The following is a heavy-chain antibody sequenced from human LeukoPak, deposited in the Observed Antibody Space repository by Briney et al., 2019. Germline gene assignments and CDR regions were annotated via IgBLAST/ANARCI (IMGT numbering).Heavy chain of an antibody. CDR3: ARSGSSSSLRFDP. V-gene: IGHV4-4*09. D-gene: IGHD6-6*01. J-gene: IGHJ5*02. CDR2: IYTSGST. Sequence: SETLSLTCTVSGVSISSYYWSWIRQPPGKGLEWIGYIYTSGSTNYNPSLKSRVTISVDTSKNQFSLKLSSVTAADTAVYYCARSGSSSSLRFDPWGEGTLVTVSS. CDR1: GVSISSYY.